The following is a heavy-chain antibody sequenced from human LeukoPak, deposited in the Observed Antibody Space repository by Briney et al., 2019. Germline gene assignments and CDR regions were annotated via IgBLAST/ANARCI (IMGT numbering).Heavy chain of an antibody. CDR2: INHSGST. D-gene: IGHD6-19*01. CDR1: GGSFSGYY. Sequence: PSETLSLTCAVYGGSFSGYYWSWLRQPPGKGLEWIGEINHSGSTNYNPSLKSRVTISVDTSKNQFSLKLSSVTAADTAVYYCAKNSGSGWYVYFDYWGQGTLVTVSS. J-gene: IGHJ4*02. CDR3: AKNSGSGWYVYFDY. V-gene: IGHV4-34*01.